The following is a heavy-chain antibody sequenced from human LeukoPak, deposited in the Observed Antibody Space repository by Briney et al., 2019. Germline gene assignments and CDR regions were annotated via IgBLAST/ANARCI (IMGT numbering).Heavy chain of an antibody. Sequence: SGPTLVKPTQTLTLTCTFSGFSLSTSGVGVGWIRQPPGKALEWLAVIYWDNDRRYSPSLKSRLTITKDTSKNQVVLTLTNMDPVDTATYYYAHRRHRSGSWDFGDFDYWGQGTLVTVSS. J-gene: IGHJ4*02. D-gene: IGHD2-15*01. CDR1: GFSLSTSGVG. V-gene: IGHV2-5*02. CDR3: AHRRHRSGSWDFGDFDY. CDR2: IYWDNDR.